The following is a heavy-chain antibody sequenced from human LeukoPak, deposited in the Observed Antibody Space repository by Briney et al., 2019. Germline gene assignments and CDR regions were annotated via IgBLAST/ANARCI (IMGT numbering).Heavy chain of an antibody. D-gene: IGHD6-19*01. Sequence: GGSLRLSCAASGFTFSNYAMHWVRQAPGKGLEYVSVISTDGSRIYYADSVKGRFTISRDNSKNTLYLQMGSLRAEDMAVYYCTRGVAISTSGWYDTFDYWGQGALVTVSS. J-gene: IGHJ4*02. CDR1: GFTFSNYA. CDR2: ISTDGSRI. CDR3: TRGVAISTSGWYDTFDY. V-gene: IGHV3-64*02.